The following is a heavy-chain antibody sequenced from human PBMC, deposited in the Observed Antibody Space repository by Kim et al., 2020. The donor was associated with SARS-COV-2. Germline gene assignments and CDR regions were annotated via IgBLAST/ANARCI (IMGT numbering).Heavy chain of an antibody. J-gene: IGHJ6*02. V-gene: IGHV3-9*01. CDR2: ISWDSGSV. Sequence: GGSLRLSCTASGFTFGDYAMHWVRQVPGKGLEWVSGISWDSGSVGHADSVKGRFTISRDNAKNSLYLQMNNLRIEDTALYFCAKDLLSAATGSILGDYYYHGMDVWGQGTTVTVSS. D-gene: IGHD6-13*01. CDR1: GFTFGDYA. CDR3: AKDLLSAATGSILGDYYYHGMDV.